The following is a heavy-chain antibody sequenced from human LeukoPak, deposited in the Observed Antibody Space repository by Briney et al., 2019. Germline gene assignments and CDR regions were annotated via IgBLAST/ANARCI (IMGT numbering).Heavy chain of an antibody. CDR2: ISYDGSNK. D-gene: IGHD6-19*01. CDR3: AKLVSSGWPFDY. J-gene: IGHJ4*02. Sequence: GGSLSLSCAASGFIFSSYGMHWVRQAPGKGLEWVAVISYDGSNKYYADSVKGRFTISRDNSKNTLYLQMNSLRAEDTAVYYCAKLVSSGWPFDYWGQGTLVTVSS. CDR1: GFIFSSYG. V-gene: IGHV3-30*18.